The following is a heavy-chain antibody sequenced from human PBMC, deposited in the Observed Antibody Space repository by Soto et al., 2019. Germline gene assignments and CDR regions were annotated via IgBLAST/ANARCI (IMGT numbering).Heavy chain of an antibody. V-gene: IGHV3-30*03. CDR2: ISYDGSKK. Sequence: QARLVESGGGVVQPGRSLRLSCEASGLTFSASGMHWVRQAPGKGLEWVATISYDGSKKYFGVSVKGRFTISRDNSKSTLYLEMNSLRTEDTAVYYCAQASHSTQGRCSLGSIGDRAFDIWGQGTMVTVSS. J-gene: IGHJ3*02. D-gene: IGHD2-2*01. CDR3: AQASHSTQGRCSLGSIGDRAFDI. CDR1: GLTFSASG.